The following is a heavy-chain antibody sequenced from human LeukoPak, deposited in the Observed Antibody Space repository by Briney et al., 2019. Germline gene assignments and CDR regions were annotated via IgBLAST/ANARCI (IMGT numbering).Heavy chain of an antibody. V-gene: IGHV3-53*01. Sequence: GGSLRLSCAASGFTVSSTYMSWLRQAPGKGLEWVSLIYTGGTTYYADFVKGRFTISRDNSENTLYLQMNSLRAEDTAVYYCARGITGSNNWFDPWGQGTLVTVSS. CDR2: IYTGGTT. D-gene: IGHD1-20*01. J-gene: IGHJ5*02. CDR1: GFTVSSTY. CDR3: ARGITGSNNWFDP.